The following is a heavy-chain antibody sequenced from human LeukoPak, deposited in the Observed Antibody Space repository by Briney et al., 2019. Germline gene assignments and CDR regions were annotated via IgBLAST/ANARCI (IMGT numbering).Heavy chain of an antibody. CDR3: ARNYYDSSGYCHFDY. V-gene: IGHV3-21*01. CDR2: ILAGGSNT. D-gene: IGHD3-22*01. CDR1: GFIFGGFA. J-gene: IGHJ4*02. Sequence: GGSLRLSCAASGFIFGGFAMAWVRQTPGKGLEWVSGILAGGSNTYYADSVKGRFTISRDNAKNSLYLQMNSLRAEDTAVYYCARNYYDSSGYCHFDYWGQGTLVTVSS.